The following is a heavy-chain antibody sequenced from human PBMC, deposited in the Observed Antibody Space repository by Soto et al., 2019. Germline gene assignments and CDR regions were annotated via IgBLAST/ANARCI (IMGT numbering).Heavy chain of an antibody. J-gene: IGHJ4*02. CDR2: FDPEDGET. Sequence: ASVKVFCKVSGYTLTELSMHWVRQAPGKGLEWMGGFDPEDGETIYAQKFQGRVTMTEDTSTDTAYMELSSLRSEDTAVYYCATVMVRGVIVGFDYWGQGTLVTVSS. CDR3: ATVMVRGVIVGFDY. V-gene: IGHV1-24*01. D-gene: IGHD3-10*01. CDR1: GYTLTELS.